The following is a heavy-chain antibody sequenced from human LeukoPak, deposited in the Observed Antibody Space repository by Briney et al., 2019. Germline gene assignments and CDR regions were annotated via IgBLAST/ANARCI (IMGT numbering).Heavy chain of an antibody. CDR2: ISGNGGIT. J-gene: IGHJ4*02. D-gene: IGHD4-17*01. Sequence: PGGSLRLSCAASGFTFSSYAMHWVRQAPGKGLEYVSAISGNGGITYYANSVKGRFTISRDNSKNTLYLQMNSLRAEDTAVYYCAREGNDYGDYFWTYWGQGTLVTVSS. CDR3: AREGNDYGDYFWTY. V-gene: IGHV3-64*01. CDR1: GFTFSSYA.